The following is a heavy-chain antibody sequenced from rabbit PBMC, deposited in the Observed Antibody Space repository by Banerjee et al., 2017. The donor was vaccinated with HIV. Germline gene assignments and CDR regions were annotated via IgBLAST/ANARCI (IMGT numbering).Heavy chain of an antibody. V-gene: IGHV1S47*01. Sequence: QEQLEESGGDLVKPEGSLTLTCKASGFSFSNGYYMCWVRQAPGKGPEWIACIDNGDGSTYYANWVNGRFTISRSTSLNTVDLKMTSLTVADTATYFCGRDRDGDAGYGSLALWGQGTLVTVS. CDR2: IDNGDGST. CDR1: GFSFSNGYY. D-gene: IGHD6-1*01. CDR3: GRDRDGDAGYGSLAL. J-gene: IGHJ4*01.